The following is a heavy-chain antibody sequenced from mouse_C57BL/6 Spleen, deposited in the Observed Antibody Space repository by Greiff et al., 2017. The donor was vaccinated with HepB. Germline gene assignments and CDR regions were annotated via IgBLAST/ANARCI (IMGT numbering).Heavy chain of an antibody. J-gene: IGHJ3*01. CDR2: INPNNGGT. CDR3: ARIPYDYDRAWFAY. D-gene: IGHD2-4*01. Sequence: VQLQQSGPELVKPGASVKMSCKASGYTFTDYNMHWVKQSHGKSLEWIGYINPNNGGTSYNQKFKGKATLTVNKSSSTAYMELRSLTSEDSAVYYCARIPYDYDRAWFAYWGQGTLVTVSA. V-gene: IGHV1-22*01. CDR1: GYTFTDYN.